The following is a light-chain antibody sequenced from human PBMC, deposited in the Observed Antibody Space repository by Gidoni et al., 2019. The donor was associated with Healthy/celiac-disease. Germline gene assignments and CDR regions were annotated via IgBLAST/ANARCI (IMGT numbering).Light chain of an antibody. CDR3: QQNNNWPPIT. J-gene: IGKJ5*01. V-gene: IGKV3D-15*01. Sequence: LSCRASQSVSSNLAWYQQNPGQAPRLLIYGASTGATGIPARFSGSGSGTEFTLTISSLQSEDFAVYDCQQNNNWPPITFGQXTRLEIK. CDR1: QSVSSN. CDR2: GAS.